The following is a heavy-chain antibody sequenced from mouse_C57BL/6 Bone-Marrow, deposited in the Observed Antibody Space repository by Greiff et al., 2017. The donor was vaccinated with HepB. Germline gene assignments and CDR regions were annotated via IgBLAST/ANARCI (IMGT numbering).Heavy chain of an antibody. CDR3: ARRYYYGSSSWFAY. Sequence: EVKLMESGPGLVKPSQSLSLTCSVTGYSITSGYYWNWIRQFPGNKLEWMGYISYDGSNNYNPSLKNRISITRDTSKNQFFLKLNSVTTEDTATYYCARRYYYGSSSWFAYWGQGTLVTVSA. J-gene: IGHJ3*01. V-gene: IGHV3-6*01. CDR1: GYSITSGYY. D-gene: IGHD1-1*01. CDR2: ISYDGSN.